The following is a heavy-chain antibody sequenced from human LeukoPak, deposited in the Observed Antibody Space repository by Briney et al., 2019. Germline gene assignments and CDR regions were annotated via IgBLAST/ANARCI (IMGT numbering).Heavy chain of an antibody. CDR2: ISGSSSAI. V-gene: IGHV3-48*04. CDR1: GFTFSTYG. CDR3: ARDRRWPGGYYGMDV. J-gene: IGHJ6*02. Sequence: GGSLRLSCAASGFTFSTYGMSWVRQAPGKGLEWLSYISGSSSAINYADSVKGRFTISRDNAKNTLYLQMNSLRAEDTAVYYCARDRRWPGGYYGMDVWGQGTTVTVSS. D-gene: IGHD4-23*01.